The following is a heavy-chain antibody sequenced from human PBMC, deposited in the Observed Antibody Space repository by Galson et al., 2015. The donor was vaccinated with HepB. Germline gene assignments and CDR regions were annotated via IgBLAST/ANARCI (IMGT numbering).Heavy chain of an antibody. Sequence: SPRLSCAASGFTFSSYGMHWVRQAPGKGLEWVPVIWYDGSKKYYADSVKGRFNISRDNSKKTLNLQMNSLRAEDTAVYYCARDWGSGARGMVVWGQGITVTVSS. CDR2: IWYDGSKK. CDR3: ARDWGSGARGMVV. V-gene: IGHV3-33*01. D-gene: IGHD3-16*01. J-gene: IGHJ6*02. CDR1: GFTFSSYG.